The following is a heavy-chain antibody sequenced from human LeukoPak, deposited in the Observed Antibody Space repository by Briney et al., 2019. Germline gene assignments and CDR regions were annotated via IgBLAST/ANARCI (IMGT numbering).Heavy chain of an antibody. D-gene: IGHD4-23*01. CDR3: ARAPVGPTYYYYYYTDV. J-gene: IGHJ6*03. CDR2: ISAYNGNT. V-gene: IGHV1-18*01. Sequence: ASVNVSSTASAYTFTIYGISWVRQAPGQGIDWMGWISAYNGNTNYAQKLQGRVTMTTDTTTSTAYMELRSLRSDDTAVYYCARAPVGPTYYYYYYTDVWGKGTTFTVSS. CDR1: AYTFTIYG.